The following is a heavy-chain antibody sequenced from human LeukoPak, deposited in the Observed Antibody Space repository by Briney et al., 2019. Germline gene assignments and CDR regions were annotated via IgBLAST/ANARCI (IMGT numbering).Heavy chain of an antibody. J-gene: IGHJ4*02. V-gene: IGHV3-30*03. Sequence: PGGSLRLSCAASGFTFSSYSMNWVRQAPGKGLEWVAVISYDGSNKYYADSVKGRFTISRDNSKNTLYLQMNSLRAEDTAVYYCAREGGGSCLDYWGQGTLVTVSS. CDR3: AREGGGSCLDY. CDR2: ISYDGSNK. CDR1: GFTFSSYS. D-gene: IGHD2-15*01.